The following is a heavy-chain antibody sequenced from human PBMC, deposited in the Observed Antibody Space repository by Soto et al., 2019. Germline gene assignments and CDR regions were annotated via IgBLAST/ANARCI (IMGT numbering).Heavy chain of an antibody. V-gene: IGHV1-2*02. D-gene: IGHD3-10*02. J-gene: IGHJ6*02. CDR3: ARNMDYYYGRGSGNGHGV. CDR2: INPKFGDT. CDR1: GYTFTAYY. Sequence: QVQLVQTGAEVKEPGDSVRVSCEAPGYTFTAYYTHWVRQAPGQGLEWMGWINPKFGDTTYAQNFQGRVSMTRDMSISTVYMELSRLTSDDTAIYYCARNMDYYYGRGSGNGHGVWGQGTTVTVFS.